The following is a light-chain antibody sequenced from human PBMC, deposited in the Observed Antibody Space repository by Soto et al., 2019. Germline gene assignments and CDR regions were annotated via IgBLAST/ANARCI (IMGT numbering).Light chain of an antibody. Sequence: EIVLTQSPATLSLSPRERATLSCRASQSIFNNYLAWYQQKPGQAPRLLVYGASFRATGIPDRFSGSGSGTDFTLTISRLEPEDFAVYYCQQYGGSPFTFGQGTRLEIK. CDR1: QSIFNNY. CDR3: QQYGGSPFT. CDR2: GAS. J-gene: IGKJ2*01. V-gene: IGKV3-20*01.